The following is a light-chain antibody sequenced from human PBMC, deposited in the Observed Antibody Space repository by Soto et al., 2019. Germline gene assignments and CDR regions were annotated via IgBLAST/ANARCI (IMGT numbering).Light chain of an antibody. CDR1: QSVSSNY. J-gene: IGKJ1*01. V-gene: IGKV3-20*01. Sequence: EIVLTQSPGTLSLSPGERATLSCRSSQSVSSNYLAWYQQKPDQAPRLVIYDVSGRATGIPDRSSGSGSGTDFTLTISGLEPEDFAVYCCQQYGRSPTFGQGTKVEIK. CDR2: DVS. CDR3: QQYGRSPT.